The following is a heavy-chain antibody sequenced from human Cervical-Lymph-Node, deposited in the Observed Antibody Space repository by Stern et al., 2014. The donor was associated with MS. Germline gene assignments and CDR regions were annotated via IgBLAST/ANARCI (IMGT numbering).Heavy chain of an antibody. D-gene: IGHD4-17*01. CDR2: SSAYNGKT. V-gene: IGHV1-18*01. J-gene: IGHJ4*02. Sequence: QVQLVQSGAEVKKPGASVKVSCKASGYSFTSYGIAWVRQAPGQGLEWMGWSSAYNGKTNYAQKLRGRVTMTTDTSTSTAYMELRSLRSDDTAVYYCARSDDYGDYGPYHFDYWGQGSLVTVSS. CDR3: ARSDDYGDYGPYHFDY. CDR1: GYSFTSYG.